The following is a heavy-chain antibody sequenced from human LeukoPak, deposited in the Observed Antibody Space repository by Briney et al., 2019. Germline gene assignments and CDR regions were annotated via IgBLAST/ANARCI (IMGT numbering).Heavy chain of an antibody. Sequence: ASVKVSCRGSGYTFSNHHLHWARQAPEQGLEWMGWINPDTGKTNFAQKFEGRVTMTRETSINTAYMELSRLGPDDTAIYYCARAQSESTGHYDFFEYWGQGSLVTVSS. J-gene: IGHJ4*02. CDR3: ARAQSESTGHYDFFEY. D-gene: IGHD3-9*01. CDR1: GYTFSNHH. V-gene: IGHV1-2*02. CDR2: INPDTGKT.